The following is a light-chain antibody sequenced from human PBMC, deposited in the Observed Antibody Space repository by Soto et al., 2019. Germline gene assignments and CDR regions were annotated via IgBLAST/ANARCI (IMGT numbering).Light chain of an antibody. Sequence: DIVMTQSPDSLAVSLGERATINCKSSQSVLYSSSNKDYLAWYQQKPGQPPKVIIYWASTRESGVPDRFSGSGSGRDFTLTISSLQAEDVAVYYCQQYYTTPLTFGGGTKVEIK. J-gene: IGKJ4*01. CDR2: WAS. CDR3: QQYYTTPLT. CDR1: QSVLYSSSNKDY. V-gene: IGKV4-1*01.